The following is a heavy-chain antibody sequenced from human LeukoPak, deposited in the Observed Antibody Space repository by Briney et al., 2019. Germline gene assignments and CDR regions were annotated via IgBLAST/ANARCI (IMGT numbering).Heavy chain of an antibody. V-gene: IGHV4-39*01. CDR1: GGSFSAYY. D-gene: IGHD5-24*01. CDR3: ARLADGYRSAFY. CDR2: IYYSGST. J-gene: IGHJ4*02. Sequence: SETLSLTCGVSGGSFSAYYWGWIRQPPGKGLEWIGSIYYSGSTYYNPSLKSRVTISVDTSKNQFSLKLSSVTAADTAVYYCARLADGYRSAFYWGQGTLVTVSS.